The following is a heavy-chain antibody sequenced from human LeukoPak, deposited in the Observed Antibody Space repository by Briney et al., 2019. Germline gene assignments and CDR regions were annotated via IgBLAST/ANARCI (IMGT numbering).Heavy chain of an antibody. CDR2: ISAYNGNT. CDR3: AREAYDSSGAEVYFDY. Sequence: ASVKVSCKAFGYTFTSYGISWVRQAPGQGLEWMGWISAYNGNTNYAQKLQGRVTMTTDTSTSTAYMELRSLRSDDTAVYYCAREAYDSSGAEVYFDYWGQGTLVTVSS. D-gene: IGHD3-22*01. V-gene: IGHV1-18*01. J-gene: IGHJ4*02. CDR1: GYTFTSYG.